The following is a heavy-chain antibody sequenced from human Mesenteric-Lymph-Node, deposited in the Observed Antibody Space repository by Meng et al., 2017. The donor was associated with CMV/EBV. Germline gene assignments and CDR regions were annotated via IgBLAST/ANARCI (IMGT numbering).Heavy chain of an antibody. CDR3: ARSTPAALLIYYYYYGMDV. Sequence: HWVRQAPGQGLDWTGWINPNSGNTGYAQKFQGRVTITRNTSISTAYMELSSLRSEDTAVYYCARSTPAALLIYYYYYGMDVWGQGTTVTVSS. J-gene: IGHJ6*02. D-gene: IGHD2-2*01. V-gene: IGHV1-8*03. CDR2: INPNSGNT.